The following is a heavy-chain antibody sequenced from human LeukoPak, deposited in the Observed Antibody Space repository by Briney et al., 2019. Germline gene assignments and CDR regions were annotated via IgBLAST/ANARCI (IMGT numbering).Heavy chain of an antibody. J-gene: IGHJ4*02. V-gene: IGHV3-20*04. CDR1: GFTFDDYG. CDR2: INSYGSST. CDR3: ARDKEDSSGFPLGY. Sequence: PGGSLRLSCAASGFTFDDYGMSWVRHAPGKGLEWVSGINSYGSSTSYADSVKGRFTISRDNAKNTLYLQMNSLRAEDTAVYYCARDKEDSSGFPLGYWGQGTLVTVSS. D-gene: IGHD3-22*01.